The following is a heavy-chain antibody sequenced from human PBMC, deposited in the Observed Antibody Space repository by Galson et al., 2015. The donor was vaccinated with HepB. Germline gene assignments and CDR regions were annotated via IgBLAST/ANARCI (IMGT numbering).Heavy chain of an antibody. CDR1: GGTFSSYA. Sequence: SVKVSCKASGGTFSSYAISWVRQAPGQGLEWMGGIIPIFGTANYAQKFQGRVTITADESTSTAYMELSSLRSEDTAVYYCARDSISHYDSSGYDQNHGYYFDYWGQGTLVTVSS. CDR3: ARDSISHYDSSGYDQNHGYYFDY. V-gene: IGHV1-69*13. D-gene: IGHD3-22*01. J-gene: IGHJ4*02. CDR2: IIPIFGTA.